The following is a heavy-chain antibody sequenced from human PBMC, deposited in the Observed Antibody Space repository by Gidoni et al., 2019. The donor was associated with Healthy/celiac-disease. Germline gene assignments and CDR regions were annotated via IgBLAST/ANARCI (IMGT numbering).Heavy chain of an antibody. Sequence: QVQLVQSGAEVKKPGASVKVSCKASGYTFTGYFMHWVRQAPGQGLEWMGWINPTRGGTNYAKKFQGWDTMTMDTSISTAYMELSRLRPDDTAVYYCAREYSSSSSYFVMDVWGQGTTVTVSS. D-gene: IGHD6-6*01. CDR1: GYTFTGYF. CDR2: INPTRGGT. J-gene: IGHJ6*02. CDR3: AREYSSSSSYFVMDV. V-gene: IGHV1-2*04.